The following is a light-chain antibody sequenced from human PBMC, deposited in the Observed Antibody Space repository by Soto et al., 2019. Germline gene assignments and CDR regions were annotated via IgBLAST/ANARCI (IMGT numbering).Light chain of an antibody. Sequence: DIQMTQSPSSLSASVGDRVTITCRASQNIINYLNWYQQKPGKAPQLLIYVASRLESGVPSRFSGSGSGTDFTLTISSLQPEDFATYYCQQSYNAPVTFGPGTRLDI. V-gene: IGKV1-39*01. CDR1: QNIINY. J-gene: IGKJ5*01. CDR2: VAS. CDR3: QQSYNAPVT.